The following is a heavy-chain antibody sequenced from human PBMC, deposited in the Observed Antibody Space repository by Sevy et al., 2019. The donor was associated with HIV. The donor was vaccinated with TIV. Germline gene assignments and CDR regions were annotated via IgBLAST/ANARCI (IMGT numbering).Heavy chain of an antibody. CDR2: IKQDGSVK. CDR1: GFKFNSYW. CDR3: VRAIAADDSF. Sequence: QLGGSLRLSCVASGFKFNSYWMLWVRQAPGKGLEWVANIKQDGSVKYYVDSVKGRFTISRDNARNLLYLQMNSLRAEDTALYYCVRAIAADDSFWGQGTLVTVSS. V-gene: IGHV3-7*01. J-gene: IGHJ4*02. D-gene: IGHD6-13*01.